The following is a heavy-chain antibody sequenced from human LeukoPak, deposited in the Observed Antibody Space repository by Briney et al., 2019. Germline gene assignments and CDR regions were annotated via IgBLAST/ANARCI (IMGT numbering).Heavy chain of an antibody. CDR1: GYTFTSYY. J-gene: IGHJ3*02. D-gene: IGHD3-22*01. V-gene: IGHV1-46*01. CDR3: ASSSSGYYRMAFDI. CDR2: INPSGGST. Sequence: ASVKVSCKASGYTFTSYYMHWVRQAPGQGLEWMGIINPSGGSTSYAQKFQGRVTMTRDMSTSTVYMELSSLRSGDTAVYYCASSSSGYYRMAFDIWGQGTMVTVSS.